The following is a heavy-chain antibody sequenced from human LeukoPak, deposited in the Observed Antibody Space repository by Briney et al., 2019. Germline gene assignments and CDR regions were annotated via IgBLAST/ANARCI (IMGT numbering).Heavy chain of an antibody. D-gene: IGHD5-18*01. Sequence: GESLKISCKGSGYSFTNYWIGWVRQMPGKGLEWMGIIYPGDSDTRYSPSFQGQVTISADKSISTAYLQWSSLKASDTAMYYCARLPPPRRGYSYGLDYWGQGTLVTVSS. J-gene: IGHJ4*02. V-gene: IGHV5-51*01. CDR3: ARLPPPRRGYSYGLDY. CDR2: IYPGDSDT. CDR1: GYSFTNYW.